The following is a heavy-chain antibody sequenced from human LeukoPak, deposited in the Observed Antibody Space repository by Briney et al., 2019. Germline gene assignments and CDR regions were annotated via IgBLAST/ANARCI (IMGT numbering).Heavy chain of an antibody. V-gene: IGHV3-21*04. D-gene: IGHD3-3*01. CDR3: AKDYDFWSGYRFDY. CDR2: ISSSSSSYI. CDR1: GFTFSSYS. Sequence: GGSLRLSCAASGFTFSSYSMNWVRQAPGKGLEWVSSISSSSSSYIYYADSVKGRFTISRDNSKNTLYLQMNSLRAEDTAVYYCAKDYDFWSGYRFDYWGQGTLVTVSS. J-gene: IGHJ4*02.